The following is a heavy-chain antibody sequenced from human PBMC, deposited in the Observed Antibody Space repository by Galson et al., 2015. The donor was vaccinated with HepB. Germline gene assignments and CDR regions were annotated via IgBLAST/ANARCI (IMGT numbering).Heavy chain of an antibody. CDR2: SHHSGNT. D-gene: IGHD3-3*01. CDR1: GGSISRSSYY. Sequence: DTLSLTCTVSGGSISRSSYYWGWIRQPPGKGLEWIGCSHHSGNTGYSPSLKSRVTISVDTSKSQFSLKLSSVTAADTAVYYCARGDDFWSLWGQGTLVTVSS. CDR3: ARGDDFWSL. V-gene: IGHV4-39*01. J-gene: IGHJ4*02.